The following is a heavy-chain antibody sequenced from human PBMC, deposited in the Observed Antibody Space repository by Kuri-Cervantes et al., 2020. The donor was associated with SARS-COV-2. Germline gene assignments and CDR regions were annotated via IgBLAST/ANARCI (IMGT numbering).Heavy chain of an antibody. J-gene: IGHJ4*02. CDR3: AKDGDPDY. V-gene: IGHV3-23*03. CDR2: IYSGGSST. CDR1: GFTFSSYA. Sequence: GESLKISCAASGFTFSSYAMSWVRQAPGKGLEWVSVIYSGGSSTYYADSVKGRFTISRDNSKNTLYLQMKSLRAEDTAVYYCAKDGDPDYWGQGTLVTVSS. D-gene: IGHD2-21*01.